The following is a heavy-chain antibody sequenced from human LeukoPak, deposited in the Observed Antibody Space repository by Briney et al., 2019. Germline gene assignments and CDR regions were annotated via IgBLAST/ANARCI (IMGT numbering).Heavy chain of an antibody. CDR3: VRGNDYGGPHY. CDR1: GFTLVIYW. D-gene: IGHD4-23*01. V-gene: IGHV3-74*03. J-gene: IGHJ4*02. CDR2: IDRDGSRI. Sequence: GGSLRLSCAVSGFTLVIYWMRWVRQAPGRGLVWASRIDRDGSRIKYADSVKGRFTISRDNGKNTLFLQMNSLRAEDAAVYYCVRGNDYGGPHYWGQGTLVTVSS.